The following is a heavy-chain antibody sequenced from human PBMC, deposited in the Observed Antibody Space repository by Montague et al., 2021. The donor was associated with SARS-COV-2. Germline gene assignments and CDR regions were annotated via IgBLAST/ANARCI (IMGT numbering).Heavy chain of an antibody. CDR2: IYYSGST. Sequence: SETLSLTCTVSGGSISSSSYYWGWIRQPPGKGLEWIGSIYYSGSTYYNPSLKSRVTISVDTSKNQFSLKLSSVTAADTAVYYCARHEGVVVAATYTVLSVHTGCLDPWGQGTLVTVSS. J-gene: IGHJ5*02. D-gene: IGHD2-15*01. V-gene: IGHV4-39*01. CDR3: ARHEGVVVAATYTVLSVHTGCLDP. CDR1: GGSISSSSYY.